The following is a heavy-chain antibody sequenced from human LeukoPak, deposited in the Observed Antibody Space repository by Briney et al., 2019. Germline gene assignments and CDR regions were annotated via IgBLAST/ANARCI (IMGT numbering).Heavy chain of an antibody. J-gene: IGHJ4*02. Sequence: PGGSLRLSCAASGFTFSSYSMNWVRQAPGKGLEWVANIKEDGSRKNYMDSAKGRFTISRDNTKNSLYLQMNSLRAEDTAVYYCATPLDYYDSSGYHQGGDWGQGTLVTVSS. V-gene: IGHV3-7*03. D-gene: IGHD3-22*01. CDR2: IKEDGSRK. CDR1: GFTFSSYS. CDR3: ATPLDYYDSSGYHQGGD.